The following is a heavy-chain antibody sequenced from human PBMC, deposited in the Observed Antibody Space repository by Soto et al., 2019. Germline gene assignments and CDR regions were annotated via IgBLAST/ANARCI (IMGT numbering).Heavy chain of an antibody. Sequence: SETLSLTCTVSGGSISSSSYYWGWIRQPPGKGLEWIGSIYYSGSTYYNPSLKSRVTISVDTSKNQFSLKLSSVTAADTAVYYCARHISMVREFDYWGQGTLVTVSS. V-gene: IGHV4-39*01. J-gene: IGHJ4*02. CDR2: IYYSGST. CDR1: GGSISSSSYY. CDR3: ARHISMVREFDY. D-gene: IGHD3-10*01.